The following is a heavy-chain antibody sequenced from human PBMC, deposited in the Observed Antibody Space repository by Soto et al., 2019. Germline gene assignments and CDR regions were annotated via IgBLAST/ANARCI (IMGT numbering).Heavy chain of an antibody. CDR3: AKGQDIPIFDHFDP. D-gene: IGHD3-3*01. CDR1: GLSFNLFA. CDR2: ISGGGSST. J-gene: IGHJ5*02. V-gene: IGHV3-23*01. Sequence: GGSLRLSCSASGFTASGLSFNLFAMNWARQAPGKGLEWVSSISGGGSSTYYADSVKGRFTVSRDNSKNTLYLEMNSLGDDDTAVYYCAKGQDIPIFDHFDPWGPGTLVTVSS.